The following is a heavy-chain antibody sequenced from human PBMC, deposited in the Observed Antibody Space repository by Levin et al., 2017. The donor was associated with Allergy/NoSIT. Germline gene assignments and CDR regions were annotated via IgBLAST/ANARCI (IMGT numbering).Heavy chain of an antibody. CDR1: GFTFSSYG. CDR3: AKEVNIVATIDY. D-gene: IGHD5-12*01. Sequence: GGSLRLSCAASGFTFSSYGMHWVRQAPGKGLEWVAVISYDGSNKYYADSVKGRFTISRDSSKNTLYLQMNSLRAEDTAVYYCAKEVNIVATIDYWGQGTLVTVSS. CDR2: ISYDGSNK. V-gene: IGHV3-30*18. J-gene: IGHJ4*02.